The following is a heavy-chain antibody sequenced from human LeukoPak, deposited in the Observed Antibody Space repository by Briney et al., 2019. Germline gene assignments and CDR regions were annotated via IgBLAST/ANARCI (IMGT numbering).Heavy chain of an antibody. CDR3: ARNFDMKGFDP. CDR1: GCTFTGYY. J-gene: IGHJ5*02. D-gene: IGHD3-9*01. Sequence: GASVKVSCKASGCTFTGYYMNWVRQAPGQGLEWMGWINSDSGFTKYAQKFQGRVTMTRDTSITTVYMDLTRLTSDDTAVYYRARNFDMKGFDPWGQGTLVTVSS. CDR2: INSDSGFT. V-gene: IGHV1-2*02.